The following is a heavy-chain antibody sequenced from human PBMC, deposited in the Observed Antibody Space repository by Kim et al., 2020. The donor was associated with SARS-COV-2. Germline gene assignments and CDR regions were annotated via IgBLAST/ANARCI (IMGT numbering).Heavy chain of an antibody. D-gene: IGHD2-21*01. Sequence: YTESVKGRFTISRDNSENMMSLQMNSLRAEDTAVYYCAKGTTMWSFAFDYWGQGNLVIVSP. CDR3: AKGTTMWSFAFDY. V-gene: IGHV3-23*01. J-gene: IGHJ4*02.